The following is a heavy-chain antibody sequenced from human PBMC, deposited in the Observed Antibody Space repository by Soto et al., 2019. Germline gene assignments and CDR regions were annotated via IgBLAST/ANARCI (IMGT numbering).Heavy chain of an antibody. CDR2: ISSSGSYT. CDR3: AGKEWEPSGDYYFDS. Sequence: QVQLVESGGGLVNPGGSLRLSCAAAKVSLSDYYMSWIRQAPGKGLEWVSYISSSGSYTNYADSVKGRFTVSRDNARSLIYLQMNSLTAEDTAVYYCAGKEWEPSGDYYFDSRGQGTLVTVSS. V-gene: IGHV3-11*06. CDR1: KVSLSDYY. D-gene: IGHD1-26*01. J-gene: IGHJ4*02.